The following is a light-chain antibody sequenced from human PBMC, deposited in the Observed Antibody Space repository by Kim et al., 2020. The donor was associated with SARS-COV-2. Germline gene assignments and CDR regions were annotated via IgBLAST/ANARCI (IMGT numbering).Light chain of an antibody. J-gene: IGLJ2*01. V-gene: IGLV3-1*01. Sequence: SYELTQPPSVSVSPGQTASITCSGDKLGDKYACWYQQKPGQSPVLVIYQDSKRPSGIPERFPGSNSGNTATLTISGTQAMDEADYYCQAWDSSIFVVFGGGTQLTVL. CDR1: KLGDKY. CDR3: QAWDSSIFVV. CDR2: QDS.